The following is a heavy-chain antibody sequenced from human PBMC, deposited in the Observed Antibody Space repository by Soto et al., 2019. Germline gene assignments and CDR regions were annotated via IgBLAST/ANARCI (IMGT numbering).Heavy chain of an antibody. CDR1: GFTFNRFE. V-gene: IGHV3-48*03. D-gene: IGHD3-22*01. Sequence: EVQLVESGGGLIHPGGSLRLSCTASGFTFNRFEMNWVRQAPGRGLEWVSYISSRSTSIYYADSVKGRFTISRDNAKNSLYLQMNSLRAEATATHYCASGPGYFDTYAEGDSFDIWGRGTLITVS. CDR2: ISSRSTSI. J-gene: IGHJ3*02. CDR3: ASGPGYFDTYAEGDSFDI.